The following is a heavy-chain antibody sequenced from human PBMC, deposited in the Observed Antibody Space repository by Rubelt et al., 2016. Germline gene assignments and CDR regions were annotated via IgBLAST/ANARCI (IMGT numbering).Heavy chain of an antibody. Sequence: QLVESGGGLVQPGRSLRLSCTASGFAFNDYAMHWVRQAPGKGLEWVSGISWNSGSMAYADSVKGRFTISRDNARSSLHLQMNSLRAEDTAVYYCASSSSGSANWFDPWGQGTLVTVSS. CDR3: ASSSSGSANWFDP. J-gene: IGHJ5*02. D-gene: IGHD6-6*01. CDR1: GFAFNDYA. V-gene: IGHV3-9*01. CDR2: ISWNSGSM.